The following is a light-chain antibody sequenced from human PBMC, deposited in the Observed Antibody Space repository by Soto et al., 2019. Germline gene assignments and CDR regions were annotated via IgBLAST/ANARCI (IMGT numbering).Light chain of an antibody. Sequence: QSALTQPPSVSGSPGQSVAVSCTGTSSHIGGYNYVSWYQQHPGRAPKLLIYDVSERPSRVPDRFSGSKSGYTASLTISVLQAEYEADYYRSSYAGTNILIFGGGTKVTVL. CDR3: SSYAGTNILI. V-gene: IGLV2-11*01. CDR2: DVS. J-gene: IGLJ2*01. CDR1: SSHIGGYNY.